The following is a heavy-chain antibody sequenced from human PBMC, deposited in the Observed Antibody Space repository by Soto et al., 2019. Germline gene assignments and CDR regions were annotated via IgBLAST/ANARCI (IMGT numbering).Heavy chain of an antibody. V-gene: IGHV4-31*03. CDR3: ARDGPVQGTEGFDV. CDR1: GGVIYMGGFH. Sequence: QVQLQESGPGLVKSSQTLSLTCTVSGGVIYMGGFHWTWIRQRPGKGLEWIGYMYNTESTYYNPSLKSRVTISADTSKNQFSLRMTSVTAADTAVYFCARDGPVQGTEGFDVWGQGTMVTVSS. CDR2: MYNTEST. J-gene: IGHJ3*01.